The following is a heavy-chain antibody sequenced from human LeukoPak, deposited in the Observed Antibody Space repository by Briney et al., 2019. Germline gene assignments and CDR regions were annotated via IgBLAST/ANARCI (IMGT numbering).Heavy chain of an antibody. CDR3: ARVLGYDFWSGYEFDY. Sequence: AASVKVSXKASGGTFSSYAISWVRQAPGQGLEWIGGIIPIFGTANYAQKFQGRVTITADESTSTAYMELSSLRSEDTAVYYCARVLGYDFWSGYEFDYWGQGTLVTVSS. CDR1: GGTFSSYA. D-gene: IGHD3-3*01. V-gene: IGHV1-69*13. CDR2: IIPIFGTA. J-gene: IGHJ4*02.